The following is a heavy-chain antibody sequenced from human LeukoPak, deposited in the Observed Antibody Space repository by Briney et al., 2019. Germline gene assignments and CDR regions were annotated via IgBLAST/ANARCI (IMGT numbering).Heavy chain of an antibody. D-gene: IGHD4-17*01. CDR3: AKEVLDYEIPYWYFDL. CDR2: MSGSEDYI. J-gene: IGHJ2*01. CDR1: GFTFSTYT. V-gene: IGHV3-23*01. Sequence: PGGSLRLSCAASGFTFSTYTMSWVRQAPGKGLEWVSAMSGSEDYIYYADSVKGRFTISRDNSKNTLYLQKDSLRVEDTAVYYCAKEVLDYEIPYWYFDLWGRGTLVTVSS.